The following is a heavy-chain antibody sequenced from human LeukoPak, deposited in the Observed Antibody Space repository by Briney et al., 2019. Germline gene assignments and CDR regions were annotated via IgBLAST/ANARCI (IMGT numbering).Heavy chain of an antibody. V-gene: IGHV4-34*01. CDR2: INHSGST. Sequence: SETLSLTCAVYGGSFSGYYWSWIRQPPGKGLEWIGEINHSGSTNYNPSLKSRVTISVDTSKNQFSLKLSSVTAADTAVYYCARRGLRTQGKNWSDPWGQGTLVTVSS. J-gene: IGHJ5*02. D-gene: IGHD5-12*01. CDR1: GGSFSGYY. CDR3: ARRGLRTQGKNWSDP.